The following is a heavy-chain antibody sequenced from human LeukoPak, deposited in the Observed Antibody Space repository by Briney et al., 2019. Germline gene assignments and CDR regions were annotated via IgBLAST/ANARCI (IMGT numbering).Heavy chain of an antibody. CDR3: ATDVPRIAAAGYYYYYMDV. J-gene: IGHJ6*03. D-gene: IGHD6-13*01. CDR1: GKTLSDLS. V-gene: IGHV1-24*01. CDR2: SDPEDGET. Sequence: ASVKVSCKVSGKTLSDLSIHWLRQPPGKGLEWLGGSDPEDGETIYAQKFQGRVTMTEDTSTDTAYMELSSLRSEDTAVYYCATDVPRIAAAGYYYYYMDVWGKGTTVTVSS.